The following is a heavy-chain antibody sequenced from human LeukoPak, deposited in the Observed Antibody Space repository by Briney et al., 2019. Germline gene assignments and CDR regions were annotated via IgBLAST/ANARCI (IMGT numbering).Heavy chain of an antibody. D-gene: IGHD2-2*01. J-gene: IGHJ4*02. CDR1: GGTFSSYA. CDR2: IIPIFGTA. V-gene: IGHV1-69*01. CDR3: ARVESRYCSSTSCPEDY. Sequence: GSSVKVSCKASGGTFSSYAISWVRQAPGQGLEWVGGIIPIFGTANYAQKFQGRVTITADESTSTAYMELSSLRSEDTAVYYCARVESRYCSSTSCPEDYWGQGTLVTVSS.